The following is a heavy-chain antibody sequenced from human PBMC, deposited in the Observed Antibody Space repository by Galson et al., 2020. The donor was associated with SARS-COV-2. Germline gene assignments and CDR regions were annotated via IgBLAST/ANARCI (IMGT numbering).Heavy chain of an antibody. V-gene: IGHV4-61*02. CDR3: ARGASSIAARGIDY. D-gene: IGHD6-6*01. Sequence: SKTLSLTCTVSGGSISSGSYYWSWIRQPAGKGLEWIGRIYTSGSTNYNPSLKSRVTISVDTSKNQFSLKLSSVTAADTAVYYCARGASSIAARGIDYWGQGTLVTVSS. J-gene: IGHJ4*02. CDR1: GGSISSGSYY. CDR2: IYTSGST.